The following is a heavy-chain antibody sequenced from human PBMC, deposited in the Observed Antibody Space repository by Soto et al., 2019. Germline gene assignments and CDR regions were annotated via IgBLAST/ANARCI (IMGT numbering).Heavy chain of an antibody. CDR2: IWDDGGNK. J-gene: IGHJ4*02. V-gene: IGHV3-33*01. D-gene: IGHD3-16*01. CDR1: GFTFSSYG. Sequence: QVQLVESGGGVVQPGRSLRLSCAASGFTFSSYGIHWVRQAPGNGLEWVAAIWDDGGNKYYTDSVKGRFTISRDNSKNTVYLQMNNLRAEDTPVYYGASVSGLGTAGLGFDYWGQGTLVIVSS. CDR3: ASVSGLGTAGLGFDY.